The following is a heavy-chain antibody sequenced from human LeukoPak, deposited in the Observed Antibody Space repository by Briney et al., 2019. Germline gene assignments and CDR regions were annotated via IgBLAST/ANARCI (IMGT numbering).Heavy chain of an antibody. D-gene: IGHD3-22*01. CDR2: ISWNSGSI. J-gene: IGHJ1*01. CDR1: GFTFDDYA. CDR3: AKDTGYYYDSSGSLQH. V-gene: IGHV3-9*01. Sequence: GRSLRLSCAASGFTFDDYAMHWVRQAPGKGLEWVSGISWNSGSIGYVDSVKGRFTISRDNAKNSLYLQMNSLRAEDTALYYCAKDTGYYYDSSGSLQHWGQGTLVTVSS.